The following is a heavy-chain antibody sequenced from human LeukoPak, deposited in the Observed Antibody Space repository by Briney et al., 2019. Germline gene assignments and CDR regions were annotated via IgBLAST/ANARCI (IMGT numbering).Heavy chain of an antibody. CDR1: GFTFSSYG. Sequence: GGSLRLSCAASGFTFSSYGVHWVRQAPGKGLEWVAVIWYDGSNKYYADSVKGRFTISRDNSKNTLYLQMNSLRAEDTAVYYCAKDHGSSWYYFDYWGQGTLVTVSS. V-gene: IGHV3-33*06. D-gene: IGHD6-13*01. CDR2: IWYDGSNK. J-gene: IGHJ4*02. CDR3: AKDHGSSWYYFDY.